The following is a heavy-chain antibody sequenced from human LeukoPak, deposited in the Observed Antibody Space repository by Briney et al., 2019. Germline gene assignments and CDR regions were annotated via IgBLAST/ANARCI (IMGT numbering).Heavy chain of an antibody. D-gene: IGHD3-22*01. V-gene: IGHV4-38-2*01. CDR1: GYSISSGYY. CDR3: ARAREDYYDSSGYWFDP. J-gene: IGHJ5*02. Sequence: SETLSLTYAVSGYSISSGYYWGWIRQPPGKGLEWIGSIYHSGSTYYNPSLKSRVTISVDTSKNQFSLKLSSVTAADTAVYYCARAREDYYDSSGYWFDPWGQGTLVTVSS. CDR2: IYHSGST.